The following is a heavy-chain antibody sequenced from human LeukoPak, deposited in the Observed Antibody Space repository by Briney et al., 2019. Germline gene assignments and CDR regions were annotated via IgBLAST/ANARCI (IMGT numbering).Heavy chain of an antibody. J-gene: IGHJ4*02. V-gene: IGHV4-38-2*02. CDR3: ARDKPLSPNYYDSRGYYRFDY. CDR1: GYSISSGYY. Sequence: PSETLSLTCTVSGYSISSGYYWGWIRQPPGKGLEWIGSIYHSGSTYYNPSLKSRVTISVDTSKNQFSLKLSSVTAADTAVYYCARDKPLSPNYYDSRGYYRFDYWGQGTLVTVSS. D-gene: IGHD3-22*01. CDR2: IYHSGST.